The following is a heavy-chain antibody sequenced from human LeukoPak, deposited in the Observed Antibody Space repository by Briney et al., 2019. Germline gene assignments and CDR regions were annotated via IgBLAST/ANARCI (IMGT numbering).Heavy chain of an antibody. CDR2: VKSRSDGGTA. D-gene: IGHD5-24*01. CDR3: ITALRNANGYFAFDY. V-gene: IGHV3-15*01. Sequence: GGSLRLSCAASGFTFINAWMTWVRQVPGKGLEWVGRVKSRSDGGTAEYAAPVTGRFTISRDDSKDTVFLQMNSLKTDDTAVYYCITALRNANGYFAFDYWGQGALVAVSS. J-gene: IGHJ4*02. CDR1: GFTFINAW.